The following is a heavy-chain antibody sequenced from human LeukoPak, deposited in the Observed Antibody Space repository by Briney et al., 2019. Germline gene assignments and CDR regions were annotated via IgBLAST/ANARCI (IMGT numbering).Heavy chain of an antibody. CDR2: INPSGGST. J-gene: IGHJ6*02. Sequence: ASVKVSCKSSGYTFTSYYMHWVRPAPGQGLEWMGIINPSGGSTSYAQKFQGRVTMTRDASTSTVYMELSSLRSEDTAVYYCARDRSGSYEDYYGMDVWGQGTTVTVSS. CDR3: ARDRSGSYEDYYGMDV. V-gene: IGHV1-46*01. D-gene: IGHD1-26*01. CDR1: GYTFTSYY.